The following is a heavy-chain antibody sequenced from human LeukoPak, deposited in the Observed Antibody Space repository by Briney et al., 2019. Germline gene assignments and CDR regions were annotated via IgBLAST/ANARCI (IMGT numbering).Heavy chain of an antibody. V-gene: IGHV3-23*01. CDR1: EFTVSVNY. CDR2: ISSTGGTT. J-gene: IGHJ4*02. D-gene: IGHD4-17*01. Sequence: GGSLRLSCAASEFTVSVNYMSWVRQAPGKGLEWVSAISSTGGTTYYADSVKGRFTISRDNSKNTLYLQMNSLRAEDTAVYYCAKGDDYGDYGSDYWGQGTLVTVSS. CDR3: AKGDDYGDYGSDY.